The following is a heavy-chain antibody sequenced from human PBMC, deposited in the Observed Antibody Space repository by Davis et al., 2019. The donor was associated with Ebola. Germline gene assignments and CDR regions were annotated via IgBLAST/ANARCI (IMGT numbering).Heavy chain of an antibody. D-gene: IGHD3-16*01. CDR1: GGSFSGYY. Sequence: MPSETLSLTCAVSGGSFSGYYWSWIRQPPGKGLEWIGEINHSGSTNYNPSLKSRVTISVDTSKNQFSLKLSSVTAADTAVYYCARGITFGSLRWFDPWGQGTLVTVSS. J-gene: IGHJ5*02. CDR3: ARGITFGSLRWFDP. V-gene: IGHV4-34*01. CDR2: INHSGST.